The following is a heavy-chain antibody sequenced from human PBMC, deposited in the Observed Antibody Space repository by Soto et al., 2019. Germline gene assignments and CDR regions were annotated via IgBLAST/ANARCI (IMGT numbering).Heavy chain of an antibody. CDR1: GGSFSGYY. J-gene: IGHJ4*02. Sequence: SETLSLTCAVYGGSFSGYYWSWIRQPPGKGLEWIGEINHSGSTNYNPSLKSRVTISVDTSKNQFSLKLSSVTAADTAVYYCARGSGTGSFRPMEFDYWGQGTLVTVSS. V-gene: IGHV4-34*01. CDR2: INHSGST. D-gene: IGHD3-10*01. CDR3: ARGSGTGSFRPMEFDY.